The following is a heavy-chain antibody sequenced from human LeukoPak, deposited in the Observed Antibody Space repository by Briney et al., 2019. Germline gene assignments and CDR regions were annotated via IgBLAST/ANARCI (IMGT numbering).Heavy chain of an antibody. Sequence: PGGSLRLSCAASGFTFSSSWMHWVCQAPGKGLEWVADIKCDGSEKYYVDSVKGRLTISRDNAKNSLYLQVNSLRAEDMTVYYCVRAIMTTAINWFDTCGQGTLVTVSS. CDR2: IKCDGSEK. CDR1: GFTFSSSW. D-gene: IGHD4-17*01. CDR3: VRAIMTTAINWFDT. V-gene: IGHV3-52*01. J-gene: IGHJ5*02.